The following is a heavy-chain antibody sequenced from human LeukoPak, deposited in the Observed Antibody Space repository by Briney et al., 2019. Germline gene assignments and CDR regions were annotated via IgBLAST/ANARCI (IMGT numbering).Heavy chain of an antibody. J-gene: IGHJ3*02. CDR1: GFTFSSYS. CDR2: ISSSSSYI. V-gene: IGHV3-21*01. D-gene: IGHD3-22*01. Sequence: GGSLRLSCAASGFTFSSYSMNWVRQAPGKGLEWVSSISSSSSYIYYADSVKGRFTISRDNAKNSLYLQMNSLRAEDTAVYYCARVTGSGYYLDAFDIWGQGTMVTVSS. CDR3: ARVTGSGYYLDAFDI.